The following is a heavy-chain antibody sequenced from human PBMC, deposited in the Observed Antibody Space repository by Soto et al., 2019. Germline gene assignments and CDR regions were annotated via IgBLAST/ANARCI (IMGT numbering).Heavy chain of an antibody. Sequence: SETLSLTCTVSDGSISSSGYYWGWIRQPPGKGLEWVGTIYYSGSIYYNPSLKSRVTMSVDTSKKQLSLRLSSVTAADTAVYYCARARGGYFDYWSQGTLVTVSS. J-gene: IGHJ4*02. V-gene: IGHV4-39*07. CDR1: DGSISSSGYY. CDR2: IYYSGSI. CDR3: ARARGGYFDY.